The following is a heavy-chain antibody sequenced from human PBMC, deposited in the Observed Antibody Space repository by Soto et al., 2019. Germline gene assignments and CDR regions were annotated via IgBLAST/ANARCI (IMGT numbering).Heavy chain of an antibody. D-gene: IGHD7-27*01. CDR3: ARALTPRYYYYGMDV. Sequence: AGGSLRLSCAASGFTFSSYAMHWVRQAPGKGLEWVAVISYDGSNKYYADSVKGRFTISRDNSKNTLYLQMNSLRAEDTAVYYCARALTPRYYYYGMDVWGQGTTVTVSS. J-gene: IGHJ6*02. V-gene: IGHV3-30-3*01. CDR1: GFTFSSYA. CDR2: ISYDGSNK.